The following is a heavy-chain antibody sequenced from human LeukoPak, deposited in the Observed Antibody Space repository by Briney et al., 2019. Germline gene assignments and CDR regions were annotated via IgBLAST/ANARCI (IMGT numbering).Heavy chain of an antibody. CDR3: ARQLGAFDI. Sequence: SETLSLTCSVSGGSISSSNYYWGWIRQSSGKGLEWIGNIYYSGTTFYNPSLKSRVTISVVTSKNQFSLKPTSVTAADTAVYYCARQLGAFDIWGQGTMVTVSS. J-gene: IGHJ3*02. D-gene: IGHD3-16*01. CDR1: GGSISSSNYY. CDR2: IYYSGTT. V-gene: IGHV4-39*01.